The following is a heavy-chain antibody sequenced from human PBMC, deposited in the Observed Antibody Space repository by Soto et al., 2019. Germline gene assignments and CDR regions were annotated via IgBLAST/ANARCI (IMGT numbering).Heavy chain of an antibody. CDR2: IFYTGGT. CDR3: ARDRGATIFDF. V-gene: IGHV4-31*03. CDR1: GASISSGDYY. D-gene: IGHD5-12*01. Sequence: SETLSLTCTVSGASISSGDYYWSWIRQHPGRGLEWIGYIFYTGGTFYTPPLKSRATMSVDTSKNEFSLKLTSVTAADTAVYFCARDRGATIFDFWGRGTLVTVSS. J-gene: IGHJ4*02.